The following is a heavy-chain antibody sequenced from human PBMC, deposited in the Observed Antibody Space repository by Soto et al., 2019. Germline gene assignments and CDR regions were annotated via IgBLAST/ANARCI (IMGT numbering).Heavy chain of an antibody. CDR3: ARVVDTAMAYYYGMDV. CDR1: GGSISSNY. D-gene: IGHD5-18*01. CDR2: IYSSGST. J-gene: IGHJ6*02. Sequence: PSETLSLTCTVSGGSISSNYWSWIRQPPGKGLEWMGYIYSSGSTNYNPSLKSRVTISVDTSKNQFSLKLSSATAADTAVYYCARVVDTAMAYYYGMDVWGQGTTVTVSS. V-gene: IGHV4-59*01.